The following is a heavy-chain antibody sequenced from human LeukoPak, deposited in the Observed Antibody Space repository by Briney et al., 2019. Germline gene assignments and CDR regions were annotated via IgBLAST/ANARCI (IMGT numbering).Heavy chain of an antibody. CDR1: GGTFSSYA. D-gene: IGHD2-2*01. J-gene: IGHJ1*01. Sequence: ASVKVSCKASGGTFSSYAISWVRQAPGQGLEWMGGIIPIFGTANYAQKFQGRVTITADESTSTAYMELSSLRSEDTAVYYCARGALGYCSSTSCSGEYFQHWGQGTLVTVSS. CDR2: IIPIFGTA. CDR3: ARGALGYCSSTSCSGEYFQH. V-gene: IGHV1-69*13.